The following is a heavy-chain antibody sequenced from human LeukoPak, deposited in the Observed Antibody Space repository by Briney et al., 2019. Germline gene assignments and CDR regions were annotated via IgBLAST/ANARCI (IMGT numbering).Heavy chain of an antibody. CDR2: IRYDGSNK. D-gene: IGHD6-13*01. V-gene: IGHV3-30*02. Sequence: PGGSLRLSCAVSGFTFSSYGMHWVRQAPGKGLEWVAFIRYDGSNKYYADSVKGRFTISRDNSKNTLYLQMNSLRAEDTAVYYGANDGARIAAAGYWDDWGQGTLVTVSS. J-gene: IGHJ4*03. CDR1: GFTFSSYG. CDR3: ANDGARIAAAGYWDD.